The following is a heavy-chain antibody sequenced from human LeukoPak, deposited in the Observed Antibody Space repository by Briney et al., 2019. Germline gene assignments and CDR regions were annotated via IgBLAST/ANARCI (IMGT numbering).Heavy chain of an antibody. D-gene: IGHD6-6*01. CDR1: GGSISSHY. CDR3: ASHIEYSSSSIWFDP. CDR2: IHYSGST. J-gene: IGHJ5*02. V-gene: IGHV4-59*11. Sequence: SETLSLTCTVSGGSISSHYWSWIRQPPGKGLEWIGYIHYSGSTNYNPSLKSRVTISVDTSKNQFSLKLSSVTAADTAVYYCASHIEYSSSSIWFDPWGQGTLVTVSS.